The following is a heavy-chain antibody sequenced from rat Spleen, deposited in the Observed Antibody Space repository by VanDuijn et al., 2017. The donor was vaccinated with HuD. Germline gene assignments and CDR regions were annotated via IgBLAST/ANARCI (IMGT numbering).Heavy chain of an antibody. D-gene: IGHD1-12*02. CDR3: TMGSHYFDVTYYYEY. Sequence: EVQLVESGGGLVQPGRSLKLSCAVSGFIFSDYYMAWVRQAPTKGLEWVATFSYDGSTTYYRDSVKGRFTISRDDAESTLYLQMDSLRSEDTATYYCTMGSHYFDVTYYYEYWGQGVMVTVSS. J-gene: IGHJ2*01. CDR2: FSYDGSTT. CDR1: GFIFSDYY. V-gene: IGHV5-20*01.